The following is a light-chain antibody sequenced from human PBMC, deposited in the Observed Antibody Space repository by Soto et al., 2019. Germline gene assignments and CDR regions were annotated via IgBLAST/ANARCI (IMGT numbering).Light chain of an antibody. CDR3: EAWDGSLNVVL. CDR2: SSD. CDR1: SSNIGTNT. Sequence: QSVLTQPPSASGTPGQRVTISCSGSSSNIGTNTVNWYQHLPGSAPKLLIYSSDQRPSGVPDRFPGSKSGTSASLAISGLQPDDEADYYCEAWDGSLNVVLFGGGTKLTVL. V-gene: IGLV1-44*01. J-gene: IGLJ2*01.